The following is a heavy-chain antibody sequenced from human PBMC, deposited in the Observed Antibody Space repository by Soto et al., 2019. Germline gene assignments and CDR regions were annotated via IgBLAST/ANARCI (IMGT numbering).Heavy chain of an antibody. CDR1: GGTFSSYT. CDR2: IIPILGIA. J-gene: IGHJ4*02. D-gene: IGHD2-15*01. V-gene: IGHV1-69*02. CDR3: AIADGDESDY. Sequence: QVQLVQSGAEVKKPGSSVKVSCKASGGTFSSYTISWVRQAPGQGLEWMGRIIPILGIANYAQKFQGRVTITADKSTRTAKMELSSLRSEDTAVYYCAIADGDESDYWGQGTLVTVSS.